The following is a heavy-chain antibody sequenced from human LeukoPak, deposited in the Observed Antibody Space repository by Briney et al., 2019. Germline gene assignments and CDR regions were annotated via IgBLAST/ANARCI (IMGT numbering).Heavy chain of an antibody. CDR2: INPNIGGT. CDR1: GYTFTGYY. Sequence: ASVKVSCKASGYTFTGYYMHWVRQAPGQGLEWMGWINPNIGGTNYAQKFQGRVTMTRDTSISTAYMELSRLRSDDTAVYYRARGAYSSGWYFAYWSQGTLVTVPS. J-gene: IGHJ4*02. CDR3: ARGAYSSGWYFAY. V-gene: IGHV1-2*02. D-gene: IGHD6-19*01.